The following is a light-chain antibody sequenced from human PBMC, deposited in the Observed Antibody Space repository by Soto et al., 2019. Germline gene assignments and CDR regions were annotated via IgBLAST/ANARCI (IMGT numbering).Light chain of an antibody. CDR1: QSVSNK. CDR3: HQYDHWPLT. Sequence: EIVLTQSPATLSVSPGGTFTLSCSACQSVSNKLAWYQQKPGQAPRLLISDTSTRATGIPARFSGSGSGTEFTLTVSSLQSEDFALYFCHQYDHWPLTFGGGTKVDIK. CDR2: DTS. J-gene: IGKJ4*01. V-gene: IGKV3D-15*01.